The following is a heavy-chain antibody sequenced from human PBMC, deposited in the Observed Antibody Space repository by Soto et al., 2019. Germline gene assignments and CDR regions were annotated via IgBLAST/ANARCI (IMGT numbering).Heavy chain of an antibody. CDR2: IIPIFGTA. CDR3: ARAFLRDGYNSDAFDI. V-gene: IGHV1-69*12. J-gene: IGHJ3*02. Sequence: QVQLVQSGAEVKKPGSSVKVSCKASGSTFSSYAISWVRQAPGQGLEWMGGIIPIFGTANYAQKFQGRVTITADESTSTVYMELSSLRSEDTAVYYCARAFLRDGYNSDAFDIWGQGTMVTVSS. CDR1: GSTFSSYA. D-gene: IGHD5-12*01.